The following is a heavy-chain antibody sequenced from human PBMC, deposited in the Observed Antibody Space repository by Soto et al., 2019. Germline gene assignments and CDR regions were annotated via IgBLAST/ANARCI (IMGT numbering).Heavy chain of an antibody. CDR1: GYTFTSYA. CDR3: ARTLYGDNVAY. J-gene: IGHJ4*02. Sequence: GASVKVSCKASGYTFTSYAIHWVRQAPGQRLEWLGWINAGHDSTKYSQKLQGRVTITRDTSASTAFMELGSLRSEDTAVYYCARTLYGDNVAYWGQGTLVTVSS. V-gene: IGHV1-3*01. CDR2: INAGHDST. D-gene: IGHD4-17*01.